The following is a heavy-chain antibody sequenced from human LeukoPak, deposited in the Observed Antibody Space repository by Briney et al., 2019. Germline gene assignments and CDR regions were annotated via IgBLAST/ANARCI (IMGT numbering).Heavy chain of an antibody. J-gene: IGHJ6*02. CDR3: ARDPYSSTWCYGMDV. CDR2: IKQDGSEK. V-gene: IGHV3-7*05. D-gene: IGHD6-6*01. CDR1: GFTFSSYW. Sequence: PGGSLRLSCAASGFTFSSYWMSWVRQAPGKGLEWVANIKQDGSEKVYVDSVKGRFTISRDNAKNSLFLQMNTLRAEDTAVYYCARDPYSSTWCYGMDVWGQGTTVTVSS.